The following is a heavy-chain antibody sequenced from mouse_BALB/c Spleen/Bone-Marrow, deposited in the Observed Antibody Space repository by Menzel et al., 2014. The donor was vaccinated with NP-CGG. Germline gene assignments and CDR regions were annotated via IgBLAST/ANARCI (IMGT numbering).Heavy chain of an antibody. CDR2: IDPANGNT. D-gene: IGHD2-4*01. J-gene: IGHJ3*01. Sequence: EVQLQESGAELVKPGASVKLSCTASGFNIKDTYMHWVKQRPEQGLEWIGRIDPANGNTKYDPKFQGKATITADTSSNTAYLQLSSLTSEDTAVYYCAVYDYEGLVYGGQGPRVTVS. CDR3: AVYDYEGLVY. V-gene: IGHV14-3*02. CDR1: GFNIKDTY.